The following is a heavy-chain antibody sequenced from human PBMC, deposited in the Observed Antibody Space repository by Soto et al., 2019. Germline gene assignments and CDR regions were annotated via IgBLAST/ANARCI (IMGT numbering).Heavy chain of an antibody. CDR2: IYYTGNT. CDR1: GGSISSSTYY. Sequence: SETLSLTCTVSGGSISSSTYYWGWIRQPPGKRLEWIGSIYYTGNTYYNPSLKSRVTISIDTSKNQFSLKLTSVTAADTAVYYCARTRQHYCDSSGYLWSMWFGPWGQGTLVTVCS. J-gene: IGHJ5*02. D-gene: IGHD3-22*01. CDR3: ARTRQHYCDSSGYLWSMWFGP. V-gene: IGHV4-39*01.